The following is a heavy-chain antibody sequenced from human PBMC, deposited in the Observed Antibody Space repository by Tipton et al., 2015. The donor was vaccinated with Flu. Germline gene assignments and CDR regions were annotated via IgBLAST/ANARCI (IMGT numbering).Heavy chain of an antibody. CDR3: ARQTYYYGMDV. CDR2: IYHSGST. V-gene: IGHV4-38-2*02. CDR1: GDSIRSDYY. J-gene: IGHJ6*02. Sequence: GLVKPSETLSLTCTVSGDSIRSDYYWGWIRQSPGKGLEWIGSIYHSGSTYYKPSLKSRVTISVDTSKNQFSLKLSSVTAADTAVYYCARQTYYYGMDVWGQGTTVTVSS.